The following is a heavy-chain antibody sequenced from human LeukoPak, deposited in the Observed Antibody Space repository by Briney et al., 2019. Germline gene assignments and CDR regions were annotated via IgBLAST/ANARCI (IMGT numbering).Heavy chain of an antibody. J-gene: IGHJ3*02. Sequence: GGSLRLSCAASGFTVSSNYMSWVRQAPGKGLEWVSVIYSGDHTYYADSVKGRFTISRDNSKNTLCLQMNSLRAEDTAIYYCAREWDGYNRGAFDIWGQGTTVTVSS. V-gene: IGHV3-53*01. CDR3: AREWDGYNRGAFDI. CDR2: IYSGDHT. CDR1: GFTVSSNY. D-gene: IGHD5-24*01.